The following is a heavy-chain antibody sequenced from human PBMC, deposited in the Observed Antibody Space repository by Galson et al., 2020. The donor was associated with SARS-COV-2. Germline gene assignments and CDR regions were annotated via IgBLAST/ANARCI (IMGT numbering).Heavy chain of an antibody. CDR2: IYHSGST. V-gene: IGHV4-38-2*02. CDR1: GYSISSGYY. J-gene: IGHJ5*02. Sequence: SETLSLTCTVSGYSISSGYYWGWIRQPPGKGLEWIGNIYHSGSTYYNPSLKSRVTISVDTSKNQFSLKLSSVTAADTAVYYCARGVRGDWFDPWGQGTLVTVSS. D-gene: IGHD3-10*01. CDR3: ARGVRGDWFDP.